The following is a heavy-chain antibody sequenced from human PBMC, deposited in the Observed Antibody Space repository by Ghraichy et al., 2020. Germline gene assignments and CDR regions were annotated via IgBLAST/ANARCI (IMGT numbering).Heavy chain of an antibody. V-gene: IGHV3-53*01. CDR1: GFSVSDNY. D-gene: IGHD3-10*01. CDR2: IFKCGNI. Sequence: GESLNISCAASGFSVSDNYMNWVRQGPGKGLEWVSVIFKCGNIHYADSVRGRFTISRDSSKNTLYLQMNALRVDDTAVYFCARDRLGDGALDIWGQGTMVTVSS. CDR3: ARDRLGDGALDI. J-gene: IGHJ3*02.